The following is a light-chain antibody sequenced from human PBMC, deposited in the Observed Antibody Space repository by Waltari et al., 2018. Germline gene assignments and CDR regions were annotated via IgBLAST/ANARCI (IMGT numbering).Light chain of an antibody. CDR2: DVY. Sequence: QSALTQPASVSGSPGQAIIISCTGTGSDVGGYDYVSWYQQYPGKAPRLIIYDVYNRPSGVSIRFSCSKSDNTASLTISGLQAEDESVYYCSSYTSSGVVFGGGTKLTVL. CDR3: SSYTSSGVV. CDR1: GSDVGGYDY. V-gene: IGLV2-14*01. J-gene: IGLJ2*01.